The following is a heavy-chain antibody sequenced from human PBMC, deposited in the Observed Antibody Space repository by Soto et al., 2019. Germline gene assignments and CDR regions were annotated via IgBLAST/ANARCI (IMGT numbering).Heavy chain of an antibody. CDR1: GFGFSSYG. J-gene: IGHJ4*02. V-gene: IGHV3-30*03. CDR3: AREGVFGLVRIIPPDY. Sequence: VQLLESGGGVAQPGRSLRLSCRASGFGFSSYGMLWVRQAPGKGPEWVAFISFDGSTQYYADSVRGRFTISRDNSENTLYLPLDILRVEDTAMYYCAREGVFGLVRIIPPDYWGQGAQVTVSA. D-gene: IGHD3-3*01. CDR2: ISFDGSTQ.